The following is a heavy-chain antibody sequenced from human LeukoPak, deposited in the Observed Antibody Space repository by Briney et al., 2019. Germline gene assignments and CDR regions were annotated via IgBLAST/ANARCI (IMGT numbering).Heavy chain of an antibody. D-gene: IGHD6-13*01. CDR3: ARDQLVFDY. Sequence: GGSLRLSCAASGLTFSNYDMNWVRQAPGKGLEWVSFINSRSTTIYYADSVKGRFTISRDNAKNSLYLQMNSLRAKDTAVYYCARDQLVFDYWGQGTLVTVSS. CDR1: GLTFSNYD. J-gene: IGHJ4*02. CDR2: INSRSTTI. V-gene: IGHV3-48*01.